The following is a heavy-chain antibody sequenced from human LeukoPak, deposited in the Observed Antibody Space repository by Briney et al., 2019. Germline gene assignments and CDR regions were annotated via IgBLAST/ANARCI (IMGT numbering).Heavy chain of an antibody. D-gene: IGHD3-3*01. Sequence: SVKVSCKASGGTFSSYAISWGRQAPGQGSEGMGGIIPIFGTAKYAQKFQGRVTITAYESTSTAYMELSSLRSEDTAVYYCARAARSGYYYYYYYMDVWGKGTTVTVSS. CDR1: GGTFSSYA. CDR3: ARAARSGYYYYYYYMDV. J-gene: IGHJ6*03. CDR2: IIPIFGTA. V-gene: IGHV1-69*13.